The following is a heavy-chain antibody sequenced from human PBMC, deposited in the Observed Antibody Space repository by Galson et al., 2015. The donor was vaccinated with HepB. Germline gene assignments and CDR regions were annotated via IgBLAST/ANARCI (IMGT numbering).Heavy chain of an antibody. CDR3: ARSRVFACFSNSSSCYYYYGMDV. V-gene: IGHV1-2*04. Sequence: SVKVSCKASGYTFTGYYMHWVRQAPGQGLEWMGWINPNSGGTNYAQKFQGWVTMTRDTSISTAYMELSRLRSDDTAVYYCARSRVFACFSNSSSCYYYYGMDVWGQGTTVTVSS. CDR2: INPNSGGT. J-gene: IGHJ6*02. D-gene: IGHD6-6*01. CDR1: GYTFTGYY.